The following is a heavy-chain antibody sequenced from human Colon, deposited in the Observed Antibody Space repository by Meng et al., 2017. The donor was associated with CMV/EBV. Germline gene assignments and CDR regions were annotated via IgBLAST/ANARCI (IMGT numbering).Heavy chain of an antibody. D-gene: IGHD1-26*01. CDR1: GYTFTDYY. CDR2: IDPKSGGT. Sequence: ASVKVSCKPSGYTFTDYYIHWVRQAPGQGLEWMGWIDPKSGGTKYPQTFQGRITMTRDTSITTAYMDLSGLTSDDTALYFCARGVGSVDPRFDPWGQGTLVTVSS. J-gene: IGHJ5*02. V-gene: IGHV1-2*02. CDR3: ARGVGSVDPRFDP.